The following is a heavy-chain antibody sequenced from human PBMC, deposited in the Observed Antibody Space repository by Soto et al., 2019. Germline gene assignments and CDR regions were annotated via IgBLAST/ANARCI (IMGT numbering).Heavy chain of an antibody. V-gene: IGHV1-69*12. Sequence: QVQLVQSGAEVKKPGSSVKVSCKASGGTFSSYAISWVRQAPGQGLEWMGGIIPIFGTANYAQKFQGRVTITADDSTSTAYMELSSLRSEDTAVYYCARDLWVYYDSSGYYALGLIYWGQGTLVTVSS. D-gene: IGHD3-22*01. CDR1: GGTFSSYA. CDR2: IIPIFGTA. J-gene: IGHJ4*02. CDR3: ARDLWVYYDSSGYYALGLIY.